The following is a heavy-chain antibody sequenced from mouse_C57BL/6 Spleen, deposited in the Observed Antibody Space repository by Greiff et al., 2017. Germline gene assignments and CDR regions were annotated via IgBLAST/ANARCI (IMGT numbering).Heavy chain of an antibody. Sequence: QVQLQQPGAELVKPGASVKLSCKASGYTFTSYWMQWVKQRPGQGLEWIGEIDPSDSYTNYNQKFKGKATLTVDTSSSTAYMQLSSLTSEDSAVYDCARLTGSYWGQGTTLTVSS. D-gene: IGHD4-1*01. V-gene: IGHV1-50*01. J-gene: IGHJ2*01. CDR1: GYTFTSYW. CDR3: ARLTGSY. CDR2: IDPSDSYT.